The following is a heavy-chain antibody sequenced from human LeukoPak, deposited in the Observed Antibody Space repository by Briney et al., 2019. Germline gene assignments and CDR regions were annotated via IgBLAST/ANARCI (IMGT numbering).Heavy chain of an antibody. J-gene: IGHJ4*02. D-gene: IGHD3-22*01. V-gene: IGHV4-31*03. CDR1: GDSIISGGYF. Sequence: SETLSLTCTVSGDSIISGGYFWSWIRQHPGKGLEWIGYIYYTGSTYYNPSLKSRVTISVDTSKNQFSLKLSSVTAADTAVYYCTRDGPRSSGYPDNWGQGALVTVSS. CDR3: TRDGPRSSGYPDN. CDR2: IYYTGST.